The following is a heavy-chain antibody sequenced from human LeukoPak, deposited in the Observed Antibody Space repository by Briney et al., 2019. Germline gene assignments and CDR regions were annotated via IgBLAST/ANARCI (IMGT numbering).Heavy chain of an antibody. CDR3: TTEFWYYFNN. V-gene: IGHV3-15*01. D-gene: IGHD3-3*01. CDR1: GFAFSGTW. CDR2: INTRTDGATT. Sequence: GGSLRLSCAGSGFAFSGTWLNWLRQAPGQGLEWVGRINTRTDGATTTYAAPVKGRFTISRDDSKSTLYLEMNSLKTEDTAVYYCTTEFWYYFNNWGQGTLVTVSS. J-gene: IGHJ4*02.